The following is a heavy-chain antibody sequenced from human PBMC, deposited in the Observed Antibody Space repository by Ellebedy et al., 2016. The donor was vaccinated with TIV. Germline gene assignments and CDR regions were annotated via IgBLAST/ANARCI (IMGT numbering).Heavy chain of an antibody. CDR3: ARDGMIWGVCDY. V-gene: IGHV3-7*01. D-gene: IGHD3-10*01. CDR1: GFTFSSYW. Sequence: GGSLRLXCAASGFTFSSYWMTWVRQAPGKGLEWVANIKQDGSEKTYVDSVKGRFTISRDNAKNSLYLQMNSLRVEDTAVYYCARDGMIWGVCDYWGQGTLVTVSS. CDR2: IKQDGSEK. J-gene: IGHJ4*02.